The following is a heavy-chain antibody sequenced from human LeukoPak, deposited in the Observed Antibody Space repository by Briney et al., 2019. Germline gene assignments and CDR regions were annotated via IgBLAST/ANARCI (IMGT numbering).Heavy chain of an antibody. Sequence: ASEKVSCKASGGTFSSYAISWVRQAPGQGLEWMGGIIPIFGTANYAQKFQGRVTIIADESTSTAYMELSSLRSEDTAVYYCARVSIAARSPYYYGMDVWGQGTTVTVSS. CDR3: ARVSIAARSPYYYGMDV. D-gene: IGHD6-6*01. V-gene: IGHV1-69*13. CDR2: IIPIFGTA. J-gene: IGHJ6*02. CDR1: GGTFSSYA.